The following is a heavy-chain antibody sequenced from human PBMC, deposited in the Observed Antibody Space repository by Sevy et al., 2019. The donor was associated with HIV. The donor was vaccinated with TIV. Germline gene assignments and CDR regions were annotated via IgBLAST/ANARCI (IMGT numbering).Heavy chain of an antibody. Sequence: GSLRLSCAASGFTFSTYKMNWVRQAPGKGLEWVSSISSLSNYIYYADSVKGRFTISRDNAKNSLFLQMNSLRAEDTALYYCVGERGYCSGTTCYAAGGMDVWGQGTTVTVSS. V-gene: IGHV3-21*01. D-gene: IGHD2-2*01. J-gene: IGHJ6*02. CDR3: VGERGYCSGTTCYAAGGMDV. CDR1: GFTFSTYK. CDR2: ISSLSNYI.